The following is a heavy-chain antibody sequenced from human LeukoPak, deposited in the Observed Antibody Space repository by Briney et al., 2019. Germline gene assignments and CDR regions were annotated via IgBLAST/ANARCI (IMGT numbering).Heavy chain of an antibody. V-gene: IGHV4-59*01. CDR1: GGSISSYY. Sequence: PSETLSLTCTVSGGSISSYYWSWIRQPPGKGLEWIGYIYYSGSTNYNPSLKSRVTISVDTSKNQFSLKLSSVTAADTAVYYCARGRFLEWLLGYMDVWGKGTTVTVSS. D-gene: IGHD3-3*01. J-gene: IGHJ6*03. CDR3: ARGRFLEWLLGYMDV. CDR2: IYYSGST.